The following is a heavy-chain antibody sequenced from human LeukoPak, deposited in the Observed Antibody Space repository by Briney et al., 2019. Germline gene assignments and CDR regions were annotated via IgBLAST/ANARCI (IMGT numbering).Heavy chain of an antibody. D-gene: IGHD1-1*01. CDR2: ISGSCDTT. J-gene: IGHJ5*02. CDR1: GFTFSNYA. CDR3: AKDRTGTTGRDWVDP. V-gene: IGHV3-23*01. Sequence: PGGSLRLSCAASGFTFSNYAMSWVRQAPGKGLEWVSAISGSCDTTYYADSVKGRFAISRDNSKNTVYVQMNSLRAEDTAVYYCAKDRTGTTGRDWVDPWGQGTLVTVSS.